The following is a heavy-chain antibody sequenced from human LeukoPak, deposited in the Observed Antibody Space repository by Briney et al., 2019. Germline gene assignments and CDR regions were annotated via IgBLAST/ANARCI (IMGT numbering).Heavy chain of an antibody. J-gene: IGHJ4*02. Sequence: GGSLRLSCAASGFTFSSYSMNWVRQAPGKGLEWVSSISSSSSYIYYADSVKGRFTISRDNSKNTLYLQMNSLRAEDTAVYYCAKDGLIAVAGAGVIYYFDYWGQGTLVTVSS. CDR2: ISSSSSYI. CDR1: GFTFSSYS. CDR3: AKDGLIAVAGAGVIYYFDY. D-gene: IGHD6-19*01. V-gene: IGHV3-21*01.